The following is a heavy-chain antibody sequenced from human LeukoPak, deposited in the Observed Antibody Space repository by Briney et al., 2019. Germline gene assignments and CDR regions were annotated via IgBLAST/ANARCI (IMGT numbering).Heavy chain of an antibody. CDR1: GFTFSSYA. V-gene: IGHV3-30-3*01. J-gene: IGHJ4*02. D-gene: IGHD6-19*01. CDR2: ISYDGSNK. CDR3: ARDRSALFDY. Sequence: GGSLRLSCAASGFTFSSYAMHWVRQAPGKGLEWVAVISYDGSNKYYADSVKGRFTISRDNSKNTLYLQMNSLRAEGTAVYYCARDRSALFDYWGQGTLVTVSS.